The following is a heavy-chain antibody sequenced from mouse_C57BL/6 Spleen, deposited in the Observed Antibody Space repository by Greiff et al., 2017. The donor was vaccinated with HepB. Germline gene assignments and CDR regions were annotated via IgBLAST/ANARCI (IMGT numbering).Heavy chain of an antibody. CDR2: IHPNSGST. J-gene: IGHJ4*01. V-gene: IGHV1-64*01. CDR1: GYTFTSYW. Sequence: QVQLQQPGAELVKPGASVKLSCKASGYTFTSYWMHWVKQRPGQGLEWIGMIHPNSGSTNYNEKFKSKATLTVDKSSSTAYMQLSSLPSEDSAVYYCARDRDYDEGYAMDYWGQGTSVTVSS. D-gene: IGHD2-4*01. CDR3: ARDRDYDEGYAMDY.